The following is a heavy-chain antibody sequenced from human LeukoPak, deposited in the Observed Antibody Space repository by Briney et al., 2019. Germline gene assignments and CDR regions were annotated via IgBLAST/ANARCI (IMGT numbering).Heavy chain of an antibody. D-gene: IGHD3-3*01. CDR3: ARASNYDFWSGYSAELEY. J-gene: IGHJ4*02. Sequence: ASETLSLTCTVSGGSISSYYWSWIRQPPGKGLEWIGDIYYSGNTNYNPSLKSRVTISVDTSRNQFSLKLNSVTAADTAVYYCARASNYDFWSGYSAELEYWGQGTLVTVSS. V-gene: IGHV4-59*08. CDR1: GGSISSYY. CDR2: IYYSGNT.